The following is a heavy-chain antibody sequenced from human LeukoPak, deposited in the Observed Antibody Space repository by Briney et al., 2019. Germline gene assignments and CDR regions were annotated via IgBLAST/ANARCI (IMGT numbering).Heavy chain of an antibody. CDR3: ARAYSSSSWFDY. Sequence: GSLRLSCAASGFTFSSYSMNWVRQAPGKGLEWIGYIYYSGSTNYNPSLKSRVTISVDTSKNQFSLKLSSVTAADTAVYYCARAYSSSSWFDYWGQGTLVTVSS. CDR2: IYYSGST. D-gene: IGHD6-6*01. V-gene: IGHV4-59*01. CDR1: GFTFSSYS. J-gene: IGHJ4*02.